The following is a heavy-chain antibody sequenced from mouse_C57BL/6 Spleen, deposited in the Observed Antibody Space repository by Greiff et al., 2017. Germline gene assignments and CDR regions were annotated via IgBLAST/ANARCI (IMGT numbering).Heavy chain of an antibody. J-gene: IGHJ4*01. CDR1: GYTFTSYW. CDR3: ARKVATPYYYARDY. Sequence: QVQLQQPGAELVKPGASVKLSCKASGYTFTSYWMPWVKQRPGRGLEWIGRIDPNSGGTKYNEKFKSKATLTVDKPSSTAYMQLSSLTSEDSAVYYCARKVATPYYYARDYWGQGTSVTVSS. CDR2: IDPNSGGT. D-gene: IGHD1-1*01. V-gene: IGHV1-72*01.